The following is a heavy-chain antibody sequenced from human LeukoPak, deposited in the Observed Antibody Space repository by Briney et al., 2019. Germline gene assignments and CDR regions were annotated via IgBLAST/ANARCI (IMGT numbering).Heavy chain of an antibody. CDR3: ARDMVSEAGTRWGDY. D-gene: IGHD6-19*01. V-gene: IGHV3-11*04. CDR1: GFISSDYY. J-gene: IGHJ4*02. CDR2: ISTSGSTI. Sequence: GGSLRLSCAASGFISSDYYMSWIRQAPGKGLEWVSYISTSGSTIYYADSVKGRFTISRGNAKNSLYLQMNSLRAEDTAVYYCARDMVSEAGTRWGDYWGQGTLVTVSS.